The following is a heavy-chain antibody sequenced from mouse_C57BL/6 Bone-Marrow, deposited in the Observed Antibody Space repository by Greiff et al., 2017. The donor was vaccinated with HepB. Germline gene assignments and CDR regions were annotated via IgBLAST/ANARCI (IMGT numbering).Heavy chain of an antibody. Sequence: QVQLKQSGPGLVQPSQSLSITCTVSGFSLTSYGVHWVRQSPGKGLEWLGVIWSGGSTDYNAAFISRLSISKDNSKSQVFFKMNSLQADDTAIYYCARNFRIYYDYPYYAMDYWGQGTSVTVSS. J-gene: IGHJ4*01. CDR2: IWSGGST. CDR1: GFSLTSYG. CDR3: ARNFRIYYDYPYYAMDY. D-gene: IGHD2-4*01. V-gene: IGHV2-2*01.